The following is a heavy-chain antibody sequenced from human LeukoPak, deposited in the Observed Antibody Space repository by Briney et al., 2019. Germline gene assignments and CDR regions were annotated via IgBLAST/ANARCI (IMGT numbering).Heavy chain of an antibody. CDR1: GYTFTSYD. CDR3: ARVRGRGAFDI. D-gene: IGHD1-26*01. CDR2: VNPNSGNT. J-gene: IGHJ3*02. Sequence: ASVKVSCKASGYTFTSYDINWVRQATGQGLEWMGWVNPNSGNTGYEQKFQGRVTVTRNTSIRTAYMELSSLRSEDTAVYYCARVRGRGAFDIWGQETMVTVSS. V-gene: IGHV1-8*01.